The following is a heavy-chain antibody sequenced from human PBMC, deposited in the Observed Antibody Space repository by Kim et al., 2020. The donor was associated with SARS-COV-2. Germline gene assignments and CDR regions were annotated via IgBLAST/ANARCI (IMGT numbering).Heavy chain of an antibody. Sequence: RYSPAFQGQVTISADKSISTAYLQWSSLKASDTAMYYCARQGVGADAFDIWGQGTMVTVSS. CDR3: ARQGVGADAFDI. V-gene: IGHV5-51*01. D-gene: IGHD1-26*01. J-gene: IGHJ3*02.